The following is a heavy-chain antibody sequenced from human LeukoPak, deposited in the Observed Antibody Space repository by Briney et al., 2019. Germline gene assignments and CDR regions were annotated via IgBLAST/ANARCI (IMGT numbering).Heavy chain of an antibody. D-gene: IGHD6-19*01. V-gene: IGHV3-21*01. CDR1: GFTFSHYG. Sequence: GGSLRLSCAASGFTFSHYGMNWVRQAPGRGLEWVSSISSSGSYIHYADSVKGRFTISRDNAQTSLYLQMNSLRADDTAVYYCARAPSSARVFDYWGQGTLVTVSS. J-gene: IGHJ4*02. CDR3: ARAPSSARVFDY. CDR2: ISSSGSYI.